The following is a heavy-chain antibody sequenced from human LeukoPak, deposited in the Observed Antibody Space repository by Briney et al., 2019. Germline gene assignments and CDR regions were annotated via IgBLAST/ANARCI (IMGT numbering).Heavy chain of an antibody. D-gene: IGHD3-3*01. Sequence: ASVKVSCKASGYTFTDYYMHWVRQAPGQGLEWMGWINPNSGGTQYAQKFQGRVTMTRDTSITTAYMELSRLRSDDTAVYYCARDLYYDFWSGPGTWGQGTLVTVSS. CDR3: ARDLYYDFWSGPGT. CDR2: INPNSGGT. J-gene: IGHJ5*02. CDR1: GYTFTDYY. V-gene: IGHV1-2*02.